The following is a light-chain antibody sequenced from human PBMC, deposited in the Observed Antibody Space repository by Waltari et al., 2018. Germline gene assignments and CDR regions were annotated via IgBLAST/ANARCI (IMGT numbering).Light chain of an antibody. V-gene: IGKV3-20*01. CDR2: DAV. CDR1: QSLGGDY. Sequence: VLTQSPGTLSLSPGEGATLPCRASQSLGGDYLAWYQQNPGQPPRLLIHDAVSRATGIPDRFSGSGSGTDFTLTITRLEPEDFAVYYCQYYTSFGPGTRLDIK. J-gene: IGKJ5*01. CDR3: QYYTS.